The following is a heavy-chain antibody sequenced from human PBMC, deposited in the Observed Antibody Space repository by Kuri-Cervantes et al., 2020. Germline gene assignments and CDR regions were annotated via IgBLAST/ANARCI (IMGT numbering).Heavy chain of an antibody. CDR1: GFTFSSYS. J-gene: IGHJ5*02. Sequence: LSLTCAASGFTFSSYSMNWVRQAPGKGLEWVSYISSSSSTIYYADSVKGRFTISRDNAKNSLYLQMNSLRAEDTAVYYCARGHDRYCSSTSCSYNWFDPWGQGTLVTVSS. D-gene: IGHD2-2*01. CDR2: ISSSSSTI. V-gene: IGHV3-48*01. CDR3: ARGHDRYCSSTSCSYNWFDP.